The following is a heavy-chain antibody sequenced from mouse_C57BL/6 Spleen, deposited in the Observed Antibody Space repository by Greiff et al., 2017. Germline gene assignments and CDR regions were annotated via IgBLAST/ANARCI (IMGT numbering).Heavy chain of an antibody. V-gene: IGHV1-4*01. CDR1: GYTFTSYT. CDR2: INPSSGYT. J-gene: IGHJ4*01. CDR3: ARGRDDYEDYAMDY. D-gene: IGHD2-4*01. Sequence: VKLVESGAELARPGASVKMSCKASGYTFTSYTMHWVKQRPGQGLEWIGYINPSSGYTKYNQKFKDKATLTADKSSSTAYMQLSSLTSEDSAVYYCARGRDDYEDYAMDYWGQGTSVTVSS.